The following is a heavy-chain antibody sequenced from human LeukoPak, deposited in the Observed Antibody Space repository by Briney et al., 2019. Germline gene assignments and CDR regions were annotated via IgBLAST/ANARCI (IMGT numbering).Heavy chain of an antibody. CDR1: GGSFSGYY. Sequence: SETLSLTCAVYGGSFSGYYWSWIRQPPGKGLEWIGEINHSGSTNYNPSLKSRVTISVDTSKNQFSLKLSSVTAADTAVYYCARGPPAGRHYYGSGSYWRSDAFDIWGQGTMVTVSS. D-gene: IGHD3-10*01. V-gene: IGHV4-34*01. CDR3: ARGPPAGRHYYGSGSYWRSDAFDI. J-gene: IGHJ3*02. CDR2: INHSGST.